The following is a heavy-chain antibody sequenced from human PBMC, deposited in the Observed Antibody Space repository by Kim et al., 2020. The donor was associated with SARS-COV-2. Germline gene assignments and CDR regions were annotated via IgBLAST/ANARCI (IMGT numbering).Heavy chain of an antibody. J-gene: IGHJ4*02. V-gene: IGHV3-15*01. D-gene: IGHD2-8*01. Sequence: GGSLRLSCAASGFTFSNAWMSWVRQAPGKGLAWVGRIKSKTDGGTTDYAAPVKGRFTISRDDSKNTLYLQMNSLKTEDTAVYYCTTDTHQRTTKDYWGQGTLVTVSS. CDR1: GFTFSNAW. CDR3: TTDTHQRTTKDY. CDR2: IKSKTDGGTT.